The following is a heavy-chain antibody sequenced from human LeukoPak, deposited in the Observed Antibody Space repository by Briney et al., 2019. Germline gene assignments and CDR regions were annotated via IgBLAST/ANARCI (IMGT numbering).Heavy chain of an antibody. CDR3: ARVSGYAFDI. J-gene: IGHJ3*02. D-gene: IGHD7-27*01. CDR1: GFTFSSYE. CDR2: ISSSGSTI. V-gene: IGHV3-48*03. Sequence: GGSLRLSCAASGFTFSSYEMNWVRQAPGKGLEWVSYISSSGSTIYYADSVKGRFTISRDNAKNSLYLQMNSLRAEDTAVYYCARVSGYAFDIWGQGTMVTVSS.